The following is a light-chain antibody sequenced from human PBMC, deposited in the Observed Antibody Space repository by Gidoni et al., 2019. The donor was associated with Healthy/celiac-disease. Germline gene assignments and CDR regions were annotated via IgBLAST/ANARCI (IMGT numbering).Light chain of an antibody. CDR2: GAS. V-gene: IGKV3-20*01. Sequence: EIVLTQSPGTLSLSPGERATLSCRASQSVSSSYLAWYQQKPCQAPRLLIYGASSRATGIPDRFSGSGSGTDFTLTISRLEPEDFALYYCQQYGSSLSITFGQWTRLEIK. J-gene: IGKJ5*01. CDR1: QSVSSSY. CDR3: QQYGSSLSIT.